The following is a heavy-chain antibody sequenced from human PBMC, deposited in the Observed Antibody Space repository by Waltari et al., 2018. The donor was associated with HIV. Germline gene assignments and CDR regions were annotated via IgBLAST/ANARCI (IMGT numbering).Heavy chain of an antibody. CDR1: GYTFTSYY. CDR3: ARDEGGGEYNDFWSGLDYYGMDV. J-gene: IGHJ6*02. V-gene: IGHV1-46*01. CDR2: INPSGGTT. Sequence: QLQLVQSGAEVKKPGASVKVSCKASGYTFTSYYIPLVRQAPGQGLEWMGIINPSGGTTRYAQKFQGRVTMTRDTSTRTVYMELSSLRSEDTAVYYCARDEGGGEYNDFWSGLDYYGMDVWGQGTTVTVSS. D-gene: IGHD3-3*01.